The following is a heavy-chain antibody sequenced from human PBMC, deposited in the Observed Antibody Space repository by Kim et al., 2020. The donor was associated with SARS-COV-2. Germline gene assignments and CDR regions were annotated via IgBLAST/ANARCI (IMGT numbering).Heavy chain of an antibody. J-gene: IGHJ6*02. V-gene: IGHV1-2*06. CDR3: ARDSGYSGGYYGMDV. Sequence: ASVKVSCKASGYTFTGYYMHWVRQAPGQGLEWMGRINPNSGGTNYAQKFQGRVTMTRDTSISTAYMELSRLRSDDTAVYYCARDSGYSGGYYGMDVWGQGITVTVSS. D-gene: IGHD6-13*01. CDR1: GYTFTGYY. CDR2: INPNSGGT.